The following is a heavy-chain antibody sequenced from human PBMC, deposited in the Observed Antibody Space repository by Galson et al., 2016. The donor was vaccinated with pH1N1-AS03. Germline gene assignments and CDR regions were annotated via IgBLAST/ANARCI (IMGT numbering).Heavy chain of an antibody. V-gene: IGHV2-5*02. D-gene: IGHD2-8*02. CDR2: IYWDDDK. CDR1: EFSLTTSGVG. CDR3: SHCLSQVEGTVRFDP. J-gene: IGHJ5*02. Sequence: PALVKPTQTLTLTCTFSEFSLTTSGVGVAWIRQPPGKALEWLALIYWDDDKRYSPSLNNRLTITKDSFRNKVALSMTNMGTVDTSLYYCSHCLSQVEGTVRFDPWGQGNLVTVSS.